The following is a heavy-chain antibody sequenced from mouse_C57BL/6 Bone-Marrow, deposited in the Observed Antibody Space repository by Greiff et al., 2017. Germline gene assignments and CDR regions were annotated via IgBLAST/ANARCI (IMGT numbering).Heavy chain of an antibody. V-gene: IGHV1-47*01. Sequence: VQLQQSGAELVKPGASVKLSCKASGYTFTTYPIEWMKQNHGKSLEWIGNFHPYNDDTKYNEKFKGKATLTVEKSSSKVYLELSRLTADDSAVYYCARGGNYGGYYFDYWGQGTTLKVSS. CDR1: GYTFTTYP. J-gene: IGHJ2*01. CDR3: ARGGNYGGYYFDY. D-gene: IGHD2-1*01. CDR2: FHPYNDDT.